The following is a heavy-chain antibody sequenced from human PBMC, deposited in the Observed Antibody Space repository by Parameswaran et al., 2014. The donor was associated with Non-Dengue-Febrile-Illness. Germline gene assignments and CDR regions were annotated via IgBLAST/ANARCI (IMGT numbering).Heavy chain of an antibody. V-gene: IGHV4-34*01. D-gene: IGHD5-18*01. CDR3: ARGPQLWLRKAVGRPQNEYFQH. CDR2: INHSGST. Sequence: RWIRQPQEGLEWIGEINHSGSTNYNPSLKSRVTISVDTSKNQFSLKLSSVTAADTAVYYCARGPQLWLRKAVGRPQNEYFQHWGQGTLVTVSS. J-gene: IGHJ1*01.